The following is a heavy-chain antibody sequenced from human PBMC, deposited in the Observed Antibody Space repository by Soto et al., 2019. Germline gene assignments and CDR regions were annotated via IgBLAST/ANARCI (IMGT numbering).Heavy chain of an antibody. D-gene: IGHD2-15*01. CDR3: AREPLVAFDF. V-gene: IGHV1-3*01. CDR2: INAGDGVT. J-gene: IGHJ4*02. Sequence: GASVKVSCKASGYPFVSYALHWVRQAPGQSLEWMGWINAGDGVTKYAQKFQGRVIITRDTSARTAYMELTSLTSEDTAVYYCAREPLVAFDFWGQGTLVTVSS. CDR1: GYPFVSYA.